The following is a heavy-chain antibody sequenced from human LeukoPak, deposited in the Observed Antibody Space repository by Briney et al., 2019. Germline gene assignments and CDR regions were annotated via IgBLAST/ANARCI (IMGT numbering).Heavy chain of an antibody. V-gene: IGHV1-69*05. CDR2: ITPIFGTA. CDR1: GGTFSSYA. J-gene: IGHJ4*02. Sequence: ASVKVSCKASGGTFSSYAISWVRQAPGQGLEWMGGITPIFGTANYAQKFQGRVTITTDESTSTAYMELSSLRSDDTGVYYCAREVVGSYYYFDYWGQGTLVTVSS. CDR3: AREVVGSYYYFDY. D-gene: IGHD1-26*01.